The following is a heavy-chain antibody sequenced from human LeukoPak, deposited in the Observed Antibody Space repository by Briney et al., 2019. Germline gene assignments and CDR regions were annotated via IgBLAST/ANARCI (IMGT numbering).Heavy chain of an antibody. Sequence: SETLSLTCTVSGGSISRYYWSWIRRPAGKGLERMGLIYTSGSTNYNPSLKSRVTMSVDTSKNEFSLKLSSVTAADTAVYYCARAHILTGYSDDAFDIWGQGTMVTVSS. J-gene: IGHJ3*02. CDR3: ARAHILTGYSDDAFDI. D-gene: IGHD3-9*01. CDR1: GGSISRYY. CDR2: IYTSGST. V-gene: IGHV4-4*07.